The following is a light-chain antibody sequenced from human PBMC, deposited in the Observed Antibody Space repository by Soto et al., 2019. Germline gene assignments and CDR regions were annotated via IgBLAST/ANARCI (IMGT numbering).Light chain of an antibody. Sequence: IQIIKSRSCLSASVGDRVTIACRASQSISSYLNWYQQKPVKAPKLLIYAASSLQSGVPSRFSGSGSGTDFTLTISSMQPEDFATYYCQQSYSTPLTFGGGTKVDXK. V-gene: IGKV1-39*01. CDR1: QSISSY. CDR2: AAS. J-gene: IGKJ4*01. CDR3: QQSYSTPLT.